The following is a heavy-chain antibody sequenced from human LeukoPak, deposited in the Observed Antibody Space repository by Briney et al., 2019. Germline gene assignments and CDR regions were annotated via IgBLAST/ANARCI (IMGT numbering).Heavy chain of an antibody. V-gene: IGHV1-18*01. CDR2: ISAYNGNT. J-gene: IGHJ4*02. D-gene: IGHD3-10*01. CDR1: GYTFTSYG. CDR3: AREPYYYGSGSYYNLDY. Sequence: ASVKVSCKASGYTFTSYGISWVRQAPGQGLEWMGWISAYNGNTNYAQKLQGRVTMTTDTSTSTAYMELRSLRSDDTAVYYCAREPYYYGSGSYYNLDYWGQGTLVTVSS.